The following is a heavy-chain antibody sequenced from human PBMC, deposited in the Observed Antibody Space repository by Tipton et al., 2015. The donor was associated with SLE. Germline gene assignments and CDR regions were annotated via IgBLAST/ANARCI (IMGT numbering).Heavy chain of an antibody. J-gene: IGHJ4*02. D-gene: IGHD2-8*01. CDR2: IFDSGYT. V-gene: IGHV4-61*01. CDR3: VRLRSKVLIDY. CDR1: GVSISSGSYY. Sequence: TLSLTCTVSGVSISSGSYYWSWIRQPPGRGLEWIGFIFDSGYTNYNPSLKSRVTISVDTSKNQFSLEVRSVTAADTAVYYCVRLRSKVLIDYWGQGTLVTVSS.